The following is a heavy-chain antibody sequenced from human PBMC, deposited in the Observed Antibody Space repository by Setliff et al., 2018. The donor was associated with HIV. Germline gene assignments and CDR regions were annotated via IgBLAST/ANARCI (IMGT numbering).Heavy chain of an antibody. CDR1: GFTSSDHY. CDR2: TRNKANSYTT. V-gene: IGHV3-72*01. J-gene: IGHJ4*02. Sequence: GGSLRLSCAASGFTSSDHYMDWVRQAPGKGLEWVGRTRNKANSYTTEYAASVKGRFTISRDESMNSLYLQMNSLKTEDTAVYYCARELSGTYFDYWGQGILVTVSS. CDR3: ARELSGTYFDY. D-gene: IGHD1-26*01.